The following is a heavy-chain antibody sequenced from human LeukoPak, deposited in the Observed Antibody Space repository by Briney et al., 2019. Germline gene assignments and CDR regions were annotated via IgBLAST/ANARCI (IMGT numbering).Heavy chain of an antibody. D-gene: IGHD3-10*01. Sequence: SETLSLTCAVYGGSFSGYSWNWIRQPPVKGLEWIGEINHSGGTNYNPSLKSRVTISVDTSKKQFSLKLSSVTAADTAVFYCARGVDYYGVWGQGTLVTVSS. CDR1: GGSFSGYS. J-gene: IGHJ4*02. CDR2: INHSGGT. V-gene: IGHV4-34*01. CDR3: ARGVDYYGV.